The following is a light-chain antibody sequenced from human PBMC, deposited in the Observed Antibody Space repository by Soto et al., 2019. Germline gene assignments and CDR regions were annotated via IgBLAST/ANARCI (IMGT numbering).Light chain of an antibody. Sequence: DIQMTQSPXXXXASVGXRVXXXXXASQXXSSWLAWYQQKPGKAPKLLIYKASSLESGVPSRFSGSGSGTEFTLTISSLQPDDFATYYCQQYNSYSITFGPGTKVDIK. V-gene: IGKV1-5*03. CDR1: QXXSSW. CDR3: QQYNSYSIT. J-gene: IGKJ3*01. CDR2: KAS.